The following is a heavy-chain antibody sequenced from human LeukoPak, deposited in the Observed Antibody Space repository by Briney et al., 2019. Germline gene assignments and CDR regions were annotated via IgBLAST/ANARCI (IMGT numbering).Heavy chain of an antibody. J-gene: IGHJ4*02. Sequence: GRSLRLSCAASGFTFSSYGMHWVRQAPGKGLEWVAIIWYDGSNKYYADTVKGRFTISRDNSKNTLYLQMNSLRAEDTAVYYCARSIVPAGTSSVDYWGQGTLVTVSS. CDR2: IWYDGSNK. CDR1: GFTFSSYG. V-gene: IGHV3-33*01. CDR3: ARSIVPAGTSSVDY. D-gene: IGHD6-13*01.